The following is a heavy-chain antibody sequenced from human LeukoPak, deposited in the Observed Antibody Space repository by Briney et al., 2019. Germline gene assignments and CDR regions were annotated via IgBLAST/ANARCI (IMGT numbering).Heavy chain of an antibody. CDR3: AKDAYYYGSGGGAFDI. D-gene: IGHD3-10*01. CDR1: GFTFSSYA. CDR2: INNSGGST. Sequence: PGGSLRLSCAASGFTFSSYAMSWVRQAPGKGLEWVSTINNSGGSTYYADSVKGRFTISRDNSKNTLFLQMNSLRAEDTAVYYCAKDAYYYGSGGGAFDIWGQGTMVTVSS. V-gene: IGHV3-23*01. J-gene: IGHJ3*02.